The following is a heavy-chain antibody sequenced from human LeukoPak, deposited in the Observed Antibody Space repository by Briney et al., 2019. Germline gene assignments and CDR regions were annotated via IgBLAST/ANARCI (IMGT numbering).Heavy chain of an antibody. CDR1: EFTFSGSA. D-gene: IGHD4-17*01. J-gene: IGHJ4*02. Sequence: PGGSLRLSCAASEFTFSGSAMHWVRQASGKGLEWVGRIRSKANSYATAYAASVKGRFTISRDDSKNTAYLQMNSLKTEDTAVYYCTSPDPLYGDYQSASYFDYWGRGTLVTVSS. CDR3: TSPDPLYGDYQSASYFDY. CDR2: IRSKANSYAT. V-gene: IGHV3-73*01.